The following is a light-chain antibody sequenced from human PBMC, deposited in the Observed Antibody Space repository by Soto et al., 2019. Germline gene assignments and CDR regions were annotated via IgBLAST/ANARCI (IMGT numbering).Light chain of an antibody. CDR1: SSDVGRYSY. Sequence: QSVLTQPASVSGSPGQSIAISCTGTSSDVGRYSYVSWYQQQPGKAPKLVISDVSNRPSGVSDRFSGSKSGNTASLTISGLQTEDEADYYRASYTTSSTYDFGTGTKVTVL. V-gene: IGLV2-14*01. CDR3: ASYTTSSTYD. J-gene: IGLJ1*01. CDR2: DVS.